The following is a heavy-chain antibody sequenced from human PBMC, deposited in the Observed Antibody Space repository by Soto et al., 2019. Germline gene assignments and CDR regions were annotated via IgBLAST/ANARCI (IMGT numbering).Heavy chain of an antibody. V-gene: IGHV1-69*01. D-gene: IGHD4-17*01. CDR1: GGTFNRNA. CDR2: ITPMFRSA. J-gene: IGHJ5*02. CDR3: AREGGHNYGLCRGQPFDP. Sequence: QVQLVQSGAEVKKSGSSVKVSCKAYGGTFNRNAINWVRQAPGQGLEWMGGITPMFRSATYAQQFQGRVTIIADESTNTVYMEMSSLRSDDTAMYYCAREGGHNYGLCRGQPFDPWGQGTLVTVSS.